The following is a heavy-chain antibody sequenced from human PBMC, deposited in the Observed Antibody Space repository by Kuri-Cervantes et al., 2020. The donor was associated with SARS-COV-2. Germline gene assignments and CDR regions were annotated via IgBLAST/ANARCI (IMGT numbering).Heavy chain of an antibody. CDR2: IRSKAYGGTT. V-gene: IGHV3-49*04. J-gene: IGHJ6*02. Sequence: GGSLRLSCTASGFTFGDYAMSWVRQAPGKGLEWVGFIRSKAYGGTTEYAASVKGRFTISRDDSKSIAYLQMNSLRAEDTAIYYCAKEGANFGMDVWGQGTTVTVSS. D-gene: IGHD4/OR15-4a*01. CDR3: AKEGANFGMDV. CDR1: GFTFGDYA.